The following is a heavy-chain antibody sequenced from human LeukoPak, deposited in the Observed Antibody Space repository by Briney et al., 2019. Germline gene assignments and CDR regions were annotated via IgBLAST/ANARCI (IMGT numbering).Heavy chain of an antibody. D-gene: IGHD3-9*01. Sequence: ASVKVSCKASGFTFTSSAMQWVRQARGQRLEWIGWIVVGSGNTNYAQKFQERVTITADESTSTAYMELSSLRSEDTAVYYCARELFRYFDWLFSPHNWFDPWGQGTLVTVSS. V-gene: IGHV1-58*02. CDR2: IVVGSGNT. J-gene: IGHJ5*02. CDR3: ARELFRYFDWLFSPHNWFDP. CDR1: GFTFTSSA.